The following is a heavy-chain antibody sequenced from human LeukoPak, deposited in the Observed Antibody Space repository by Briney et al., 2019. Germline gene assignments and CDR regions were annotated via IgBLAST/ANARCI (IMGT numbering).Heavy chain of an antibody. CDR2: ISFDGSNK. V-gene: IGHV3-30*03. CDR3: ARDGVTGTTGGMDV. D-gene: IGHD1-14*01. Sequence: GGALRLSCAASGFSFSDYGIHWVRQAPGKGLEWVAVISFDGSNKYYGDSMKGRFTISRDNSMHTLYLQMNSLRPEDTAVYYCARDGVTGTTGGMDVWGRGTTVTVSS. CDR1: GFSFSDYG. J-gene: IGHJ6*02.